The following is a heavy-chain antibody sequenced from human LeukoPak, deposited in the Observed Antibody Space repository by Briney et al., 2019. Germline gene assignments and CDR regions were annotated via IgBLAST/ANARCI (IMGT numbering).Heavy chain of an antibody. CDR3: ARNPRSGYFPHYHYYGMDA. D-gene: IGHD3-3*01. V-gene: IGHV4-59*01. CDR2: IYYSGTT. J-gene: IGHJ6*02. Sequence: GSLRLSCVASGFTFSSYGMNWVRQAPGKGLEWIGYIYYSGTTNYNPSLKSRVTISVDTSKNQFSLKLSSVTAADTAVYYCARNPRSGYFPHYHYYGMDAWGQGTTVTVSS. CDR1: GFTFSSYG.